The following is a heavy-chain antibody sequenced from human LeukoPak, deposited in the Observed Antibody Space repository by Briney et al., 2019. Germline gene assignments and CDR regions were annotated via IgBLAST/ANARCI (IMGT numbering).Heavy chain of an antibody. V-gene: IGHV3-15*01. Sequence: GGSLRLSCAASGFTFTNAWTNWVRQAPGKGLEWVGRIKSKSDGGTTDYAAPVKGRFAISRDDSKNTLYLQMNSLGSEDTAVYYCTTAPKPYGDYVDYWGQGTLVTVSS. J-gene: IGHJ4*02. CDR1: GFTFTNAW. D-gene: IGHD4-17*01. CDR2: IKSKSDGGTT. CDR3: TTAPKPYGDYVDY.